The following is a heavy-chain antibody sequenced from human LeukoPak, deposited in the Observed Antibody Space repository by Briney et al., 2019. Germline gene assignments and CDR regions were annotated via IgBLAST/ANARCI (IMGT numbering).Heavy chain of an antibody. J-gene: IGHJ5*02. CDR1: GGSIDTTKYY. CDR2: AYYNGAA. D-gene: IGHD2-2*01. Sequence: SETLSLTCTVSGGSIDTTKYYWAWMRQPPGKGLECIGTAYYNGAAYYNPSLRSRVTVSLGTSKDQFSLKMSSVTAADTAVYFCARTSSSSYGWFDPWGQGTLVTVSS. V-gene: IGHV4-39*01. CDR3: ARTSSSSYGWFDP.